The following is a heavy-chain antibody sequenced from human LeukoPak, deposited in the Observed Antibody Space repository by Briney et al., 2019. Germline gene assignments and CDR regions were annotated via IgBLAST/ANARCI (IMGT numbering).Heavy chain of an antibody. Sequence: GGSLRLSCAASGFTFSSYAMSWVRQAPGKGVEWVSAISGSGGSTYYADSVKGRFTISRDNSKNTLYLQMNSLRAEDTAVYYCAKFRIRNGIVGAPSSFDPWGQGTLVTVSS. V-gene: IGHV3-23*01. CDR3: AKFRIRNGIVGAPSSFDP. J-gene: IGHJ5*02. D-gene: IGHD1-26*01. CDR2: ISGSGGST. CDR1: GFTFSSYA.